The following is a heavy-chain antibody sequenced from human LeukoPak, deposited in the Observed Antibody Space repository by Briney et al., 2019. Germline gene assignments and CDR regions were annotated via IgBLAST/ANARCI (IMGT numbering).Heavy chain of an antibody. CDR3: AWEYCSGGSCLSAFDI. Sequence: PGGSLRLSCAASGFTFSSYSMNWVRQAPGKGLEWVSSISSSSSYIYYADSVKGRFTISRDNAKNSLYLQMNSLRAEDTAVYYSAWEYCSGGSCLSAFDIWGQGTMVTVSS. D-gene: IGHD2-15*01. V-gene: IGHV3-21*01. CDR1: GFTFSSYS. J-gene: IGHJ3*02. CDR2: ISSSSSYI.